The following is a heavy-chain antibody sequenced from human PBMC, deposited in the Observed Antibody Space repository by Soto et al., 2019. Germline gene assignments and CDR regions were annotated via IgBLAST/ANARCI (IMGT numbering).Heavy chain of an antibody. Sequence: GGSLRLSCAGSGFTFRSYSMNWVRQAPGKGLEWVSSISGSSSSIYYADSVKGRFTISRDNAKNSLYLQMNSLRAEDTAVFYCVSARGSSWYFDYWGQGALVTVSS. CDR1: GFTFRSYS. J-gene: IGHJ4*02. CDR3: VSARGSSWYFDY. V-gene: IGHV3-21*01. D-gene: IGHD6-13*01. CDR2: ISGSSSSI.